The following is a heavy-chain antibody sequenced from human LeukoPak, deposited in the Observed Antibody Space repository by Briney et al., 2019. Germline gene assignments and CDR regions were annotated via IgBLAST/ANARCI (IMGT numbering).Heavy chain of an antibody. Sequence: GRSLRLSCAASGFTFSSYGMHWVRQAPGKGLEWVAALSHDGNNEFYADSVKGRSTISRDNSKDTLYLQVNSLRAEDTAVYYCAKRGLVGSSGFKNNWFDPWGQGTLVTVSS. CDR1: GFTFSSYG. CDR2: LSHDGNNE. J-gene: IGHJ5*02. D-gene: IGHD3-22*01. V-gene: IGHV3-30*18. CDR3: AKRGLVGSSGFKNNWFDP.